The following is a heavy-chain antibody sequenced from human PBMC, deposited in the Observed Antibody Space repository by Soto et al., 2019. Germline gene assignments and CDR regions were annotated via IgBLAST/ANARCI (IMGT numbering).Heavy chain of an antibody. CDR2: ISAYNGNT. Sequence: GSPVKVSRQDSGYTFSRHVNSWGGQGPGQRLEWMGWISAYNGNTNYAQKLQGRVTMTTDTSTSTAYMELRSLRSDDTAVYYCARDFSSRTRGLIDPWGQGTLVTVSS. V-gene: IGHV1-18*01. J-gene: IGHJ5*02. D-gene: IGHD2-2*01. CDR3: ARDFSSRTRGLIDP. CDR1: GYTFSRHV.